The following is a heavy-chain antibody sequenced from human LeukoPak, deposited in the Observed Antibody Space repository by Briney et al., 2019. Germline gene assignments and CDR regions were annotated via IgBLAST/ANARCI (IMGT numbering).Heavy chain of an antibody. CDR2: IKSKTYGGTT. CDR3: TAFESGGFY. D-gene: IGHD2-15*01. J-gene: IGHJ4*02. Sequence: GGSLRLSCAASGFTFSSYGMHWVRQAPGKGLEWVGRIKSKTYGGTTDYAAPVKGRFIISRDDSKNTLYVQMNSLKSEDTAVYYCTAFESGGFYWGQGTLVTVSS. CDR1: GFTFSSYG. V-gene: IGHV3-15*01.